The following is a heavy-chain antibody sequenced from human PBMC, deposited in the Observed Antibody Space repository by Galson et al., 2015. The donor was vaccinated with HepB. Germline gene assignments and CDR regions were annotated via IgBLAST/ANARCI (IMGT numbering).Heavy chain of an antibody. D-gene: IGHD1-26*01. J-gene: IGHJ3*02. CDR3: AKVRGTGSYLYAFDI. Sequence: SLRLSCAASGFTFSNYGMHWVRQAPGKGLQWVAVISSDGSNKDYAESVKGRFTISRDNSKNTLYVQMNSLRAEDTAVYSCAKVRGTGSYLYAFDIWGQGTMVTVSS. V-gene: IGHV3-30*18. CDR2: ISSDGSNK. CDR1: GFTFSNYG.